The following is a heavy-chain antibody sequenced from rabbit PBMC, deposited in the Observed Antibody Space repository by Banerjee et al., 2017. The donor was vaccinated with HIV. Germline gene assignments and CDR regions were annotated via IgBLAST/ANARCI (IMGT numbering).Heavy chain of an antibody. CDR3: ARDSSGWGYYFVL. CDR1: GFDFSTYG. D-gene: IGHD4-1*01. J-gene: IGHJ3*01. Sequence: QEQLAASGGGLVQPGGSLKLSCKATGFDFSTYGVSCVRQAPGKGLEWIGISYAGKGSTDYASWVNGRFTISSDNAQNTVDLQMNSLTAADTATYFCARDSSGWGYYFVLWGQGTLVTVS. V-gene: IGHV1S47*01. CDR2: SYAGKGST.